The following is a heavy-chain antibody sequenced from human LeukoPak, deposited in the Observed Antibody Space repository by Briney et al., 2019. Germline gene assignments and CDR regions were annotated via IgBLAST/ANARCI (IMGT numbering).Heavy chain of an antibody. D-gene: IGHD3-10*01. CDR1: GYTFTSYY. V-gene: IGHV1-46*01. J-gene: IGHJ4*02. CDR3: ARDRGGLVRGGVRFNYFDF. CDR2: INPSGGST. Sequence: ASVKVSCKASGYTFTSYYMHWVRQAPGQGLERMGLINPSGGSTDYAQKFQGRVTMTRDTSTSTVYMELSSLRSEDTAVYYCARDRGGLVRGGVRFNYFDFWGQGTLVTVSS.